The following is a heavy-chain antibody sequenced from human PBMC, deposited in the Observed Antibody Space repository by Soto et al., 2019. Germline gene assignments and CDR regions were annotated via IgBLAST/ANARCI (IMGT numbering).Heavy chain of an antibody. D-gene: IGHD2-2*01. CDR3: ARDRAVVVPAAMGSYYYYGMDV. J-gene: IGHJ6*02. V-gene: IGHV3-53*01. CDR1: GFTVSSNY. Sequence: GGSLRLSCAASGFTVSSNYMSWVRQAPGKGLEWVSVIYSGGSTYYADSVKGRFTISRDNSKNTLYLQMNSLRAEDTAVYYCARDRAVVVPAAMGSYYYYGMDVWGQGTTVTVSS. CDR2: IYSGGST.